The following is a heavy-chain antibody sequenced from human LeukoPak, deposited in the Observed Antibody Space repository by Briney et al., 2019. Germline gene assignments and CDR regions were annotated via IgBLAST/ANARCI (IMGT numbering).Heavy chain of an antibody. CDR3: ARDSNDFWSGYSRPYYYYGMDV. D-gene: IGHD3-3*01. Sequence: PGGSLRLSCAASGFNVSNNYMTWVRQAPGKGLEWVSLIYSSGSTYYADSVKGRFTISRDNSKNTLYLQVNSLRAEDTAVYYCARDSNDFWSGYSRPYYYYGMDVWGQGTTVTVSS. CDR2: IYSSGST. CDR1: GFNVSNNY. V-gene: IGHV3-53*01. J-gene: IGHJ6*02.